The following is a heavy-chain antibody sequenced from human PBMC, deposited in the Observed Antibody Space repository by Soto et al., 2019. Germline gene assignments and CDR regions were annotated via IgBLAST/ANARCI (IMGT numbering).Heavy chain of an antibody. J-gene: IGHJ4*02. CDR2: IYYSGST. CDR1: GGSISSYY. CDR3: ARAVRYFDRGPFDY. Sequence: QVQLQESGPGLVKPSETLSLTCTVSGGSISSYYWSWIRQPPGKGLEWIGYIYYSGSTNYNPSLKRRVTISVDTSMTQFSLKLSSVTAAATAVYYCARAVRYFDRGPFDYWGQGTLVTVSS. D-gene: IGHD3-9*01. V-gene: IGHV4-59*01.